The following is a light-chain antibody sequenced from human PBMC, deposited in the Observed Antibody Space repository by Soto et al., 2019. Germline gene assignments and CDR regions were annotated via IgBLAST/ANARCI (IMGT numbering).Light chain of an antibody. CDR1: QNIGGF. CDR2: GAS. V-gene: IGKV1-39*01. J-gene: IGKJ2*01. CDR3: QQSYSNFVT. Sequence: DIQMTQSPASLFASVGDRVTITCRASQNIGGFLHWYRQKPRKAPKLLIFGASTLHDGVPSRFSGSGSGSDFTLNISNLQPEDFATYYCQQSYSNFVTFGQGTKLEMK.